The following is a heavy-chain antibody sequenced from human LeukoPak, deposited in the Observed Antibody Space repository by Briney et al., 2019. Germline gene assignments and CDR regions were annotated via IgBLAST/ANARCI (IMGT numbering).Heavy chain of an antibody. CDR2: IASDGSST. D-gene: IGHD4-23*01. V-gene: IGHV3-74*01. Sequence: GGSLRLSCAASGFTFSTYWMDWVRQAPGKGLVWVSRIASDGSSTTYADSVKGRFSISRDNAKNTLYLQMNSLRVEDTAVYYCARGRPHGNDYWGQGTLVTVSS. CDR3: ARGRPHGNDY. CDR1: GFTFSTYW. J-gene: IGHJ4*02.